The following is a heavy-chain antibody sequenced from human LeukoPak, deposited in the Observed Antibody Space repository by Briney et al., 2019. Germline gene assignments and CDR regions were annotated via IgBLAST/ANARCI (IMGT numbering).Heavy chain of an antibody. D-gene: IGHD2-2*01. J-gene: IGHJ6*02. CDR3: ARGPFYCSSSSCYPYYYYGLDV. CDR2: IYYSGST. V-gene: IGHV4-59*01. CDR1: GGSINSYY. Sequence: KPSETLSLTCTVSGGSINSYYWTWIWQSPGKGLEWIGFIYYSGSTNYNPSLKSRVTISVDTSKNQLSLKLSSVTAADTAVYYCARGPFYCSSSSCYPYYYYGLDVWGQGTTVTVFS.